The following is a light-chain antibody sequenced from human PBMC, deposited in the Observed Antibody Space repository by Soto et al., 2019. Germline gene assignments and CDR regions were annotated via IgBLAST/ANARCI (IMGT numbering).Light chain of an antibody. CDR3: HQYDNTPQT. J-gene: IGKJ2*01. V-gene: IGKV3-20*01. CDR1: QSMKRRY. Sequence: EIVLMQSPGTLSLSPGERATLFCRASQSMKRRYLAWYQQKPGQAPRVLIYAASNRATGIPARFSGSGSGTDFSLTISRLEPEDFAVYYCHQYDNTPQTFGQGTKVEIK. CDR2: AAS.